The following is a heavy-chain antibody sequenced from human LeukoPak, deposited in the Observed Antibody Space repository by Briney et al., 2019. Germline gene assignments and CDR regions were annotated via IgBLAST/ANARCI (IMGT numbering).Heavy chain of an antibody. CDR1: GYSFISYW. D-gene: IGHD6-6*01. CDR3: ASSSTSSYYFHYMDV. V-gene: IGHV5-51*01. J-gene: IGHJ6*03. Sequence: GESLKISCKGSGYSFISYWIGWVRQMPGKGLEWMGIIYPGDSDTRYSPSFQGQVTISADKSISTAYLQWSSLKASDTAMYYCASSSTSSYYFHYMDVWGKGTTVTVSS. CDR2: IYPGDSDT.